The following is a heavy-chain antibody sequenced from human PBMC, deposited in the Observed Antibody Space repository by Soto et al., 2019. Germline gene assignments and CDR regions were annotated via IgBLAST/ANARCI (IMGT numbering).Heavy chain of an antibody. CDR1: GYTFTTYY. D-gene: IGHD3-22*01. V-gene: IGHV1-46*01. J-gene: IGHJ4*02. Sequence: QVQLVQSGAEVKRPGASVRISCKASGYTFTTYYIHWVRQAPGQGLEWMGIIDPSGGAPTYAQNFQGRITMTRDTSANLCYLTLSSLRSDDTAVYYCARVPYDTTAYYAFWGQGTLVTVSS. CDR3: ARVPYDTTAYYAF. CDR2: IDPSGGAP.